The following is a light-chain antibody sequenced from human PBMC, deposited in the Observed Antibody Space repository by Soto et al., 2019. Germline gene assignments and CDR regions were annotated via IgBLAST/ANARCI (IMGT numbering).Light chain of an antibody. CDR3: QVWEATGDQVV. Sequence: SYELTQPPSVSVAPGETARISCGGNNVGSRSVHWYQQKPGQAPFLVIYYDSDRPSGIPERFSGSNSGNTATLIISRVEAGDEADYYCQVWEATGDQVVCGGGTKVTVL. J-gene: IGLJ2*01. CDR2: YDS. CDR1: NVGSRS. V-gene: IGLV3-21*01.